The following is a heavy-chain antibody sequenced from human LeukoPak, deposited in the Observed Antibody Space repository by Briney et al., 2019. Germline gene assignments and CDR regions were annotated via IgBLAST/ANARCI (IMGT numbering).Heavy chain of an antibody. J-gene: IGHJ5*02. V-gene: IGHV4-31*03. CDR3: GRVFYSSNWNLFDP. CDR2: IYYTGST. CDR1: GDSINSGTFY. D-gene: IGHD6-13*01. Sequence: SQTLSLTCTVSGDSINSGTFYWSWIRQHPGKGLEWIGYIYYTGSTHYNPSLKSRVTISLDTSKNQFSLKLNSVSAADTAVYYCGRVFYSSNWNLFDPWGQGTLVTVSS.